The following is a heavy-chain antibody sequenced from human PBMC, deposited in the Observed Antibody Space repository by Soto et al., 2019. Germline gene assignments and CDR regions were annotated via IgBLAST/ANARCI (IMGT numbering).Heavy chain of an antibody. V-gene: IGHV4-59*08. CDR3: ARRYGPGFDY. CDR2: IYYSGST. D-gene: IGHD4-17*01. Sequence: SETLSLTCTVSGGSISSYYWSCIRQPPGKELEWIGYIYYSGSTNYNPSLKSRVTISVDTSKNQFSLKLSSVTAADTAVYYCARRYGPGFDYWGQGTLVTVSS. J-gene: IGHJ4*02. CDR1: GGSISSYY.